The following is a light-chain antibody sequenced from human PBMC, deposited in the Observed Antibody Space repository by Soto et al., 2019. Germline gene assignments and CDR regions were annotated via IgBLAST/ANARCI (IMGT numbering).Light chain of an antibody. Sequence: DIQMTQSPSTLSASVGDRVTITCRASQRMSGFLAWYKQKPGKAPQLLISDASSLESGVPSRFSGGGSETAFTLTISSLQPEDFTTYYCQHYSRNSGTFGPGAKADMK. CDR1: QRMSGF. CDR3: QHYSRNSGT. CDR2: DAS. V-gene: IGKV1-5*01. J-gene: IGKJ1*01.